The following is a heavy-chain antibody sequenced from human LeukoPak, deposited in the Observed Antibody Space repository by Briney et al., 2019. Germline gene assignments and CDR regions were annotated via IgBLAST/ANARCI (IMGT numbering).Heavy chain of an antibody. CDR1: GVTISSGGYY. CDR2: FYYSKST. J-gene: IGHJ3*02. Sequence: SETLSLTCTVSGVTISSGGYYWSCLRQHPGKGREWIGYFYYSKSTYYNPSLKRRVTISVDTSKNQYSLKLSSVTAADMAVYYCARDSAECSGGSCYNIRGAFDIWGQGTMVTVSS. V-gene: IGHV4-31*03. D-gene: IGHD2-15*01. CDR3: ARDSAECSGGSCYNIRGAFDI.